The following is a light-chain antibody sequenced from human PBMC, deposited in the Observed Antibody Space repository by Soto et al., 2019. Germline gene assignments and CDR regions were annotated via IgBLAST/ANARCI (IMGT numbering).Light chain of an antibody. CDR3: MQGTLAST. CDR2: KVS. V-gene: IGKV2-30*01. J-gene: IGKJ5*01. Sequence: DVAMTQSPLCLPVTLGQSASISCRSSQSLVYSDGNAYLNWFQQRPGQSPRRLIYKVSNRDSGVPDRFSGSGSGSDFTLKISRVAAEDAGVFSCMQGTLASTFGQGTRLKIK. CDR1: QSLVYSDGNAY.